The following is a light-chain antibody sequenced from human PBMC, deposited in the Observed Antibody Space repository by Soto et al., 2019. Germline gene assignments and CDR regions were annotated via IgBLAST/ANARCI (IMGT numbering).Light chain of an antibody. CDR3: QQYKNWPQLT. Sequence: EIVMTQSPATLSVSPGETATLSCRASQSVTYNLAWYQQKPGQGPRLLIYGAFTRATGIPARFSGSGSGTEFTRTIRSLQSEDFALYYCQQYKNWPQLTFGGGTKVEI. CDR2: GAF. CDR1: QSVTYN. V-gene: IGKV3-15*01. J-gene: IGKJ4*01.